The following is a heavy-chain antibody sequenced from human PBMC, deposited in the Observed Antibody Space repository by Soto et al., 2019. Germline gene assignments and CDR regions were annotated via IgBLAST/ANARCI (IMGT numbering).Heavy chain of an antibody. Sequence: SETLSLTCTVSGGSISSSSYYWGWIRQPPGKGLEWIGSIYYSGSTYCNPSLKSRVTISVDTSKNQFSLKLSSVTAADTAVYYCARLGGNYDFWSGYYNDYDYWGQGTLVTVSS. V-gene: IGHV4-39*01. CDR2: IYYSGST. CDR1: GGSISSSSYY. D-gene: IGHD3-3*01. CDR3: ARLGGNYDFWSGYYNDYDY. J-gene: IGHJ4*02.